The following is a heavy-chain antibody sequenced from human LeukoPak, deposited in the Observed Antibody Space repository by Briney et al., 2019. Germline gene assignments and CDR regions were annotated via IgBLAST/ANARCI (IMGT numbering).Heavy chain of an antibody. CDR2: IYYTGDA. V-gene: IGHV4-39*07. CDR3: AREVLSLGYSYGFRYYGMDV. Sequence: SETLSLTRSVSGGSLDRTSYFWGWVRQPPGRGLEWFGNIYYTGDAYYNPSLKSRVTISVDTSKNQFSLKLSSVTAADTAVYYWAREVLSLGYSYGFRYYGMDVWGQGTTVTVSS. J-gene: IGHJ6*02. D-gene: IGHD5-18*01. CDR1: GGSLDRTSYF.